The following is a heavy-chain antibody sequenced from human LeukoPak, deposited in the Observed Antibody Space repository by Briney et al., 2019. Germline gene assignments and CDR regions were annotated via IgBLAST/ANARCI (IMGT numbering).Heavy chain of an antibody. CDR3: ARQYSSAWQYFDC. Sequence: SETLSLTCTVSGGPISSGGYYWGWIRQPPGEGLEWIGTIYFSGSTYYNPSLKSRVTISVDTSKNQFSLKLNPVTAADTAVYYCARQYSSAWQYFDCWGQGTLVTVSS. V-gene: IGHV4-39*01. J-gene: IGHJ4*02. D-gene: IGHD6-19*01. CDR1: GGPISSGGYY. CDR2: IYFSGST.